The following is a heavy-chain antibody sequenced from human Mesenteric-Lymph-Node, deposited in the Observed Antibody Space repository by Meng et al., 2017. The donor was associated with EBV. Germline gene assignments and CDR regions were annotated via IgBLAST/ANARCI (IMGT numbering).Heavy chain of an antibody. CDR1: GGSFSGYS. J-gene: IGHJ5*02. CDR3: ARQGYCRTTTCSTWFDP. CDR2: IHHSETA. D-gene: IGHD2-2*01. V-gene: IGHV4-34*01. Sequence: QVELQQWGAGLLKPSGPLSLTCVIYGGSFSGYSWNWIRQAPGKGLEWIGKIHHSETADYNPSLEDRVIISADTSKNQFSLKLTSVTAADTAVYYCARQGYCRTTTCSTWFDPWGQGTLVTVSS.